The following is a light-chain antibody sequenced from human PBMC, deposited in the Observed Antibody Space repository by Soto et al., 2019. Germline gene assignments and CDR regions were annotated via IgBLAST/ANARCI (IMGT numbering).Light chain of an antibody. CDR1: QSVSSNY. CDR3: QPYGSSPWT. V-gene: IGKV3-20*01. J-gene: IGKJ1*01. CDR2: GAS. Sequence: EIVLTQSPGTLSLSLGERATLSCRASQSVSSNYLAWYQQKPGQAPRPLIYGASSRATGIPDRFSGSGAGTDFTLTISKLEPEDFAVYYCQPYGSSPWTFGQGTKVEIK.